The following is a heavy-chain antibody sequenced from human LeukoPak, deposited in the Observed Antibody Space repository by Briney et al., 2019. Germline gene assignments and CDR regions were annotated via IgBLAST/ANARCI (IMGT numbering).Heavy chain of an antibody. CDR2: TSSSDAGK. Sequence: GGSLRLSCTVSGFSLSSYALSWVRRAPGKGLEWASATSSSDAGKYYADSVRGRFTISRDNSRNTMYLQMNSLRVKDAAVYYCAKAPVTSCRGAFCYPFDSWGQGTLVTVSS. CDR3: AKAPVTSCRGAFCYPFDS. J-gene: IGHJ4*02. CDR1: GFSLSSYA. V-gene: IGHV3-23*01. D-gene: IGHD2-15*01.